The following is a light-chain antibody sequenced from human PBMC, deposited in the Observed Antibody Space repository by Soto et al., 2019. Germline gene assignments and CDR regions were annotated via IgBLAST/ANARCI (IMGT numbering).Light chain of an antibody. CDR1: SSDVGGYNY. CDR3: CSYAGSYTLYV. Sequence: QSALTQPRSVSGSPGQSVTISCTGTSSDVGGYNYVSWYQQHPGKAPKLMIYDVSKRPSGVPDRLSGSKSGNTASLTISGLKAEEEADYYCCSYAGSYTLYVFGTGTKLTVL. V-gene: IGLV2-11*01. CDR2: DVS. J-gene: IGLJ1*01.